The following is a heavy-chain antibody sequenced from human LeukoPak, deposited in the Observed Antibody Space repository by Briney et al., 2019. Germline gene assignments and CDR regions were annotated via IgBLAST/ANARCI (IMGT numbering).Heavy chain of an antibody. Sequence: GGSLRLSCADSGFTRTPYGMYWVRQAPGKGLEWVAVISYDGGNKYYADSVKGRFTISRDNSQNTLYLQMNSLRAEDTAVYYCARQDNAEQQLANFDYWGQGTLVTVSS. CDR2: ISYDGGNK. D-gene: IGHD6-13*01. CDR1: GFTRTPYG. J-gene: IGHJ4*02. CDR3: ARQDNAEQQLANFDY. V-gene: IGHV3-30*03.